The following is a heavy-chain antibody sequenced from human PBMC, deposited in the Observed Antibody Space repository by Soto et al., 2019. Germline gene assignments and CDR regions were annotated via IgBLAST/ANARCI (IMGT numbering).Heavy chain of an antibody. J-gene: IGHJ5*02. CDR3: ARERHSHSGDWCDP. D-gene: IGHD7-27*01. Sequence: QVQLVQSGAEVKKPGSSVKVSCKASGDTLSNYAISWVRQAPGQGLEWMGGIIPLFGTTNYAQKFQGRVTITADEFTSTVYMELSSLRSEDSAVYYCARERHSHSGDWCDPWGQGTRVTVSS. CDR2: IIPLFGTT. CDR1: GDTLSNYA. V-gene: IGHV1-69*12.